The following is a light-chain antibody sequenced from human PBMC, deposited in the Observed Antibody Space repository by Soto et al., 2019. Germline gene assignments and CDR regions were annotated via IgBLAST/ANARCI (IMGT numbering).Light chain of an antibody. CDR3: FSKISGFVYG. CDR2: DVN. CDR1: NTDLGVYGY. Sequence: QSVLARPASGSGSFVQSSTISCSGPNTDLGVYGYVSWYQHHPGKAPKLLIYDVNNRPSGISDRFSGSKSGDTASLTISGLQAEDEADYFCFSKISGFVYGFGTGTKVTVL. J-gene: IGLJ1*01. V-gene: IGLV2-14*01.